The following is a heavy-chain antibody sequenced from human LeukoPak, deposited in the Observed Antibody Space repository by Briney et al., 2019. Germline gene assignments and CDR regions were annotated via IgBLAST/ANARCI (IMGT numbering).Heavy chain of an antibody. CDR3: ATERGYSGYDSEGAFDY. Sequence: ASVKVSCKASGGTFSSYAISWVRQAPGQGLEWMGGIIPIFGTANYAQKFQGRVTITADESTSTAYMELSSLRSEDTAVYYCATERGYSGYDSEGAFDYWGQGTLVTVSS. CDR2: IIPIFGTA. J-gene: IGHJ4*02. CDR1: GGTFSSYA. D-gene: IGHD5-12*01. V-gene: IGHV1-69*01.